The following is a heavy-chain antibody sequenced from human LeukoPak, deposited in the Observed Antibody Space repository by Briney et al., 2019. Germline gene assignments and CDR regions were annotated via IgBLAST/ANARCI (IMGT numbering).Heavy chain of an antibody. D-gene: IGHD6-19*01. V-gene: IGHV3-23*01. CDR3: AKCSTSAYTTGWCNWIDP. J-gene: IGHJ5*02. Sequence: GGSLRLSCVASGFTFTSDAMNWVRQAPGKGLEWVSSTVSRGTTQYADSVKGRFTVSRDTSKNTLYLQMNSLRADDTAVYYCAKCSTSAYTTGWCNWIDPWGQGTLVTISS. CDR2: TVSRGTT. CDR1: GFTFTSDA.